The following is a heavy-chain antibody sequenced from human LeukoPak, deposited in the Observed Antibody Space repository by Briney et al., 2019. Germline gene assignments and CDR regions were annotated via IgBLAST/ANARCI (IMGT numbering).Heavy chain of an antibody. CDR2: INHSGST. CDR1: GGSFSGYY. D-gene: IGHD2-15*01. J-gene: IGHJ5*02. V-gene: IGHV4-34*01. CDR3: ARVRALYCSGGSCYPSSPHNWFDP. Sequence: SETLSLTCAVYGGSFSGYYWSWIRQPPGKGVEWMGEINHSGSTNYNPSLKSRVTLSLDPSKNQFSLKLRSVTAADTAVYYCARVRALYCSGGSCYPSSPHNWFDPWGQGTLVTVSS.